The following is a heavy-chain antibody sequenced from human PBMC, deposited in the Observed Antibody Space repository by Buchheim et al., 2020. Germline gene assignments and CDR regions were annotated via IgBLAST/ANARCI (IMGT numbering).Heavy chain of an antibody. J-gene: IGHJ6*01. V-gene: IGHV4-34*01. CDR1: GGSFSGYD. Sequence: QVQLQQWGAGLLKPSETLSLTCAVYGGSFSGYDWSWIRQPPGKGLEWIGEINHSGSTNYNPSLKSRVTMSVDTSKNKFSLKMSSGTAADTAVYYCAMLRITMVRGVIRRPGMEVWGQGTT. CDR2: INHSGST. D-gene: IGHD3-10*01. CDR3: AMLRITMVRGVIRRPGMEV.